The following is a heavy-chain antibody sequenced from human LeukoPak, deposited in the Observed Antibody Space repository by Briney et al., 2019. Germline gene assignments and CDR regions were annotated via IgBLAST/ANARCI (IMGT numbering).Heavy chain of an antibody. CDR2: ISAFNGET. Sequence: ASVKVSCKTYGYTFTSHGISWVRQAPGQGLEWMGWISAFNGETHYAQNLQGRVTMTTDTSTSTAYMELRSLRSDDTAVCYCARDPSNTSGRYTYFDYWGQGTLVTVSS. V-gene: IGHV1-18*01. J-gene: IGHJ4*02. D-gene: IGHD3-16*02. CDR3: ARDPSNTSGRYTYFDY. CDR1: GYTFTSHG.